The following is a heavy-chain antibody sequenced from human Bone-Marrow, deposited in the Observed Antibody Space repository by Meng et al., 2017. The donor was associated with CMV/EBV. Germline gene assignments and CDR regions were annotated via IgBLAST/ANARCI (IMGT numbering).Heavy chain of an antibody. V-gene: IGHV3-53*01. Sequence: GESLKISCAASGFTVSSNYMSWVRQAPGKGLEWVSVIYSGGSTYYADSVKGRFIISRDNSKNTLYLQMNSLRAEDTAVYYCARGWFGESSFDYWGQGTLVTVSS. J-gene: IGHJ4*02. CDR2: IYSGGST. CDR1: GFTVSSNY. D-gene: IGHD3-10*01. CDR3: ARGWFGESSFDY.